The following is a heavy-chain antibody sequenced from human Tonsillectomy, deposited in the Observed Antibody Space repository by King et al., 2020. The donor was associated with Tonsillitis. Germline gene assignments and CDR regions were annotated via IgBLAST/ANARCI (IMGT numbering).Heavy chain of an antibody. D-gene: IGHD6-19*01. J-gene: IGHJ4*02. V-gene: IGHV3-23*04. CDR3: AKKILKKTAYSSGWYEDY. CDR2: ISGSGGST. CDR1: GFTFSSYA. Sequence: EVQLVESGGGLVQPGGSLRLSCAVSGFTFSSYAMSWVRQAPGKGLEWVSGISGSGGSTYYSDPVKGRFTISRDNSENTLYLQMNSLRVEDTAIYYCAKKILKKTAYSSGWYEDYWGQGTLVTVSS.